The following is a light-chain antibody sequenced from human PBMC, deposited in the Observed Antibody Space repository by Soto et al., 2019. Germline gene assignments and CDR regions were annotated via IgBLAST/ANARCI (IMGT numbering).Light chain of an antibody. CDR2: GAS. J-gene: IGKJ5*01. CDR3: QHYVERSPIP. Sequence: IVMTQSPGTLSLSPGEIATLSFRASQSVSSRLAWYQQKPGQAPRLLISGASSRATGIPDRFSGSGSGTDFTLTISRLEPEDFALYYCQHYVERSPIPFGQGTRLEI. V-gene: IGKV3-20*01. CDR1: QSVSSR.